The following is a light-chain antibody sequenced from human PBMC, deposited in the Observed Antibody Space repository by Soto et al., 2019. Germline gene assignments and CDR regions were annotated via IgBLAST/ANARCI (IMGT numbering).Light chain of an antibody. J-gene: IGKJ1*01. V-gene: IGKV1-6*01. CDR1: QGISNE. Sequence: IQMTQSPSSLSASVGDRVTITCRASQGISNELGWYQQRPGKAPKVLIYGASNLQSGVPSRFSGSASGTDFTLTISSMQPEDFATYYCLQDYTYPWTFGQGTKVEMK. CDR2: GAS. CDR3: LQDYTYPWT.